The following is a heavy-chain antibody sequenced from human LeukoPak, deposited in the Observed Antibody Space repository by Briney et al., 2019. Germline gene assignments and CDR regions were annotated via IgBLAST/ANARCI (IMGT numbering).Heavy chain of an antibody. CDR2: IYPGDSDT. CDR1: GYSFTSYW. Sequence: GESLKISCKGSGYSFTSYWIGWERQMPEKGLEWMGVIYPGDSDTRYSPSFQGQVTISADKSISTAYLQWSSLKASDTVVYYCAKHSGNYDSSANDYWGQGTLVTVSS. J-gene: IGHJ4*02. D-gene: IGHD3-22*01. CDR3: AKHSGNYDSSANDY. V-gene: IGHV5-51*01.